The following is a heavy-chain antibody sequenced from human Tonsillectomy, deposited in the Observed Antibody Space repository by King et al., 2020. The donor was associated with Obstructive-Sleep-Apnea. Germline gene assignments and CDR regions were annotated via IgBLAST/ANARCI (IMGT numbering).Heavy chain of an antibody. V-gene: IGHV3-7*01. D-gene: IGHD2-2*01. J-gene: IGHJ4*02. Sequence: VQLVESGGGLVQPGGSLRLYCATSGFTYSSYWMCWVRQAPGKGMEWVANIKQDGSEKYYVDSVKGRFTISRDNAKNSLYLQMNSLRAEDTAVYYCARDLGYCSSTSCYCAGMFDYWGQGTLVTVSS. CDR3: ARDLGYCSSTSCYCAGMFDY. CDR1: GFTYSSYW. CDR2: IKQDGSEK.